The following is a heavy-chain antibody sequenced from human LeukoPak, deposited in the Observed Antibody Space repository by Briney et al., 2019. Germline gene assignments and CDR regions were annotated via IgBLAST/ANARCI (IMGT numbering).Heavy chain of an antibody. V-gene: IGHV3-48*04. CDR1: GFTFNNYN. CDR3: AALWSFDY. D-gene: IGHD2-21*01. J-gene: IGHJ4*02. Sequence: PGGSLRLSCAASGFTFNNYNMNWVRQAPGKGLEWISYISSNGKTIYYSDSVKGRFTISRDNAKNSLYLQMNSLRAEDTAVYYCAALWSFDYWGQGTLVSVSS. CDR2: ISSNGKTI.